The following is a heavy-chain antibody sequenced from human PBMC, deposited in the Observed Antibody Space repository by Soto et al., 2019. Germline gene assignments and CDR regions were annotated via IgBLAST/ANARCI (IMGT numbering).Heavy chain of an antibody. D-gene: IGHD2-15*01. CDR2: RYYSEST. Sequence: TLSLTCTVSVGSITTGGYYWRWSRQLPGKGLEWIGHRYYSESTYYNPSLKSRVSISLDTSKNQFSLKLSFVTAADTAMYYCARTKCSGGSCYSWSLDYWGQGTPVTVSS. CDR3: ARTKCSGGSCYSWSLDY. CDR1: VGSITTGGYY. V-gene: IGHV4-31*03. J-gene: IGHJ4*02.